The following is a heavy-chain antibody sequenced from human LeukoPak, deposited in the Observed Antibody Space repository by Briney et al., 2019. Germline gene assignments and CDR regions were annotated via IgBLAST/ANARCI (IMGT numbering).Heavy chain of an antibody. J-gene: IGHJ6*03. CDR1: GYTFTGYY. Sequence: GASVKVSCKASGYTFTGYYMHWVRQAPGQGLEWMGWISAYNGNTNYAQKLQGRVTMTTDTSTSTAYMELRSLRSDDTAVYYCARDSSGNYYYYMDVWGKGTTVTVSS. D-gene: IGHD3-10*01. V-gene: IGHV1-18*04. CDR3: ARDSSGNYYYYMDV. CDR2: ISAYNGNT.